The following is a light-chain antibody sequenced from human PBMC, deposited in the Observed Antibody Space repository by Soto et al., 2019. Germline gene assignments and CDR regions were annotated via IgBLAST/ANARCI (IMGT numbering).Light chain of an antibody. V-gene: IGLV3-21*02. CDR1: NVGSKG. J-gene: IGLJ2*01. CDR3: QVWDSSSDLVI. CDR2: DDG. Sequence: SYELTQPPSVSVAPGQTARLTCGGDNVGSKGVHWFQQRPGQAPVLVVYDDGGRPSGILERFSGSNSGNTATLTIISVEAGDEADYYCQVWDSSSDLVIFGGGTKLTVL.